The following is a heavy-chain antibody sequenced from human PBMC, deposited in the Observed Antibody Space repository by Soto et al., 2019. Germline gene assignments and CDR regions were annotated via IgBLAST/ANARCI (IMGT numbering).Heavy chain of an antibody. CDR1: GGSVSDKTYY. Sequence: LSLTCSVSGGSVSDKTYYWSWIRQPPGKRLEWIGYVYYSGTTNYNPSLKSRVTISVDLSKNQFSLRLSSVTTADTAVYYCARGGSSDWQVALDIWGQGTMVTVSS. D-gene: IGHD6-19*01. CDR2: VYYSGTT. V-gene: IGHV4-61*01. J-gene: IGHJ3*02. CDR3: ARGGSSDWQVALDI.